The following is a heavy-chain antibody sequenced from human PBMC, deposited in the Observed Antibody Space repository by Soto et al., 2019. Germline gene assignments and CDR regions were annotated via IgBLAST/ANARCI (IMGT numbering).Heavy chain of an antibody. J-gene: IGHJ4*02. CDR1: GFTFDDYA. CDR2: ISWNSGSI. Sequence: EVQLVESGGGLVQPGRSLRLSCAASGFTFDDYAMHWVRQAPGKGLEWVSGISWNSGSIGYADSVKGRFTISRDNAKNSLYLQMNSLRAEDTALYYCAKGKRDGYNSASFDYWGQGTLVTVSS. CDR3: AKGKRDGYNSASFDY. D-gene: IGHD5-12*01. V-gene: IGHV3-9*01.